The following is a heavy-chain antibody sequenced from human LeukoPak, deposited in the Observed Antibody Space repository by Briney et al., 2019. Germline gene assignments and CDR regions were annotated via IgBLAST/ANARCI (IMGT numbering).Heavy chain of an antibody. J-gene: IGHJ4*02. D-gene: IGHD1-26*01. Sequence: PGGSLRLSCAASGFTFSDYYMSRIRQAPGKGLEWVSYISSGSSSTNYADSVKGRFTITRDNAKNSLYLQMNSLRAEDTAVYYCARESRATGYNLFDDWGQGTLVTVSS. V-gene: IGHV3-11*06. CDR1: GFTFSDYY. CDR3: ARESRATGYNLFDD. CDR2: ISSGSSST.